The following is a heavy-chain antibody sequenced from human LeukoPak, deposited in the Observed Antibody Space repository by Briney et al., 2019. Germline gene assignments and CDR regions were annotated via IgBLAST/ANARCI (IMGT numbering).Heavy chain of an antibody. CDR2: TYYRSKWYN. CDR3: AAGTALRGFYYFDY. D-gene: IGHD6-19*01. CDR1: GDSVSSNSAT. Sequence: SQTLSLTFAISGDSVSSNSATWNWIRQPPSRGLEWLGRTYYRSKWYNDYAVSVKSRTTINPDTSKNPVSLQLNSVTPEDTAVYSCAAGTALRGFYYFDYWGQGTLVTVSS. V-gene: IGHV6-1*01. J-gene: IGHJ4*02.